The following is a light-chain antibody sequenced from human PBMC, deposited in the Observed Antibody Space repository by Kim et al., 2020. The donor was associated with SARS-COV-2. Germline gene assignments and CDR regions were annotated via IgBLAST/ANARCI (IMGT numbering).Light chain of an antibody. J-gene: IGKJ5*01. CDR2: LGS. Sequence: DIVMTQSPLSLPVTPGEPASISCRSSQSLLHSNGYTYLDWYLQRPGQSPQLMIYLGSYRASGVPDRFSGSASGTDFTLKISIVEAEDVGVYYCMQTVQTPITIGQGTRLEIK. CDR1: QSLLHSNGYTY. V-gene: IGKV2-28*01. CDR3: MQTVQTPIT.